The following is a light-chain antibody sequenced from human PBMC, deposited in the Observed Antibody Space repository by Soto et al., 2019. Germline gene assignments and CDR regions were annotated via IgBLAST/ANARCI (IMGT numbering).Light chain of an antibody. J-gene: IGKJ5*01. V-gene: IGKV2D-29*01. CDR3: MQSIQLPPV. CDR2: ELS. CDR1: QSLLPQDGTTY. Sequence: EIVMTQTPLSLFVIPGQPATISCKSSQSLLPQDGTTYLYWYLQKPGQPPQLLIYELSNRFSGVPDRCSGSGSETDFTLKISRVEAEDVGVYYCMQSIQLPPVFGQGARLESK.